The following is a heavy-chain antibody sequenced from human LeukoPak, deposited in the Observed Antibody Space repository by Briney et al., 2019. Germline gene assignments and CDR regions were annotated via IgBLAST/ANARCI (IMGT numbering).Heavy chain of an antibody. J-gene: IGHJ6*03. V-gene: IGHV3-23*01. CDR3: ARVFAAKLGYYYYYMDV. CDR1: GFTFSMYA. D-gene: IGHD2-15*01. CDR2: ISGGGGNT. Sequence: GGSLRLSCAASGFTFSMYAMSWVRQAPGKGLKWVSSISGGGGNTYYADSVKGRFTISRDNSKNTLYLQMNSLRAEDTAVYYCARVFAAKLGYYYYYMDVWGKGTTVTVSS.